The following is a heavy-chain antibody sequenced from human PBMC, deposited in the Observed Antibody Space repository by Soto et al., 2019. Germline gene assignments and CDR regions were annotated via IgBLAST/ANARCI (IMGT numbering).Heavy chain of an antibody. J-gene: IGHJ5*02. CDR2: MNPYSGNT. CDR1: GYTFSDYD. D-gene: IGHD3-16*01. Sequence: QVQLVQSGAEVKKPGDSVKVSCKASGYTFSDYDINWVRQAAGQGLEWMGWMNPYSGNTGYAQKFQGRVTITTDTSITTAYLELSSLTFEDTAIYYCARCRFRRTWFDPWGQGTLVTVSS. CDR3: ARCRFRRTWFDP. V-gene: IGHV1-8*01.